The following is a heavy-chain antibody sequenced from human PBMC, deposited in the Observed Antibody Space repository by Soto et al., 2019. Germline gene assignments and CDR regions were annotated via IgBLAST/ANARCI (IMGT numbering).Heavy chain of an antibody. CDR3: ARDLGYYDSSGYFDY. J-gene: IGHJ4*02. V-gene: IGHV3-11*01. D-gene: IGHD3-22*01. Sequence: PGVSLRRSCAASGFTFSGYYMIWMRRAPGKGLEWVSYISSSDIIIYYADSEKGRFTISRDNAKNSLYLQMNSLRAEDTAVYYCARDLGYYDSSGYFDYWGQGTLVTVSS. CDR2: ISSSDIII. CDR1: GFTFSGYY.